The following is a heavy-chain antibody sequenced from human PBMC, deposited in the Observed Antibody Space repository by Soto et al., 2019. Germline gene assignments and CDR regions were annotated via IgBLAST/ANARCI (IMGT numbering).Heavy chain of an antibody. D-gene: IGHD1-1*01. J-gene: IGHJ5*02. CDR1: GYTFTAHL. CDR2: INPRSSAT. Sequence: SVKVSCKASGYTFTAHLIHWVRQAHGQGLEWMGWINPRSSATKYGQKFQGRVTLTTEPSTSKVYMVLSGLRSDDTAVYSCARDKEYRLLNVYKRAGGLDLGGQGTLVTVSS. V-gene: IGHV1-2*02. CDR3: ARDKEYRLLNVYKRAGGLDL.